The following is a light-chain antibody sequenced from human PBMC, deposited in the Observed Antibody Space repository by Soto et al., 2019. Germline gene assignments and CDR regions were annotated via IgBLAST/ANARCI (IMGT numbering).Light chain of an antibody. CDR1: SSDVGSYNY. CDR2: DVS. J-gene: IGLJ1*01. V-gene: IGLV2-14*03. CDR3: TSYITAGTYV. Sequence: QSALTQPASVSGSPGQSITISCTGTSSDVGSYNYVSWYQQHPGKAPKLMIYDVSNRPSGVSDRFSGSKSGNTASLTISGLPAEDEAYYYCTSYITAGTYVFGTGTKLTVL.